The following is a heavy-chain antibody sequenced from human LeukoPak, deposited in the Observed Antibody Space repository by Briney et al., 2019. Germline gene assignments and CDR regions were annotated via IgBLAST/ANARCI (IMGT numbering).Heavy chain of an antibody. Sequence: SETLSLTCAVSGGSISSNNWWIWVRQSPEKGLEWIGEIYHDGSTNYNPSLKSRVTISMDKSKNQLSLKLNFVTAADTAVYYCARGAYDILTGSPHGFDYWGQGTLVTVSS. CDR2: IYHDGST. D-gene: IGHD3-9*01. V-gene: IGHV4-4*02. J-gene: IGHJ4*02. CDR3: ARGAYDILTGSPHGFDY. CDR1: GGSISSNNW.